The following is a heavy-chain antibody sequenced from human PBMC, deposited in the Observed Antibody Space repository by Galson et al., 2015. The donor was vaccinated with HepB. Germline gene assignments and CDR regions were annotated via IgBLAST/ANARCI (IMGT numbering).Heavy chain of an antibody. Sequence: SLRLSCAASGFTFDDYAMHWVRQAPGKGLEWVSGISWNSGSIGYADSVKGRFTISRDNAKNSLYLQMNSLRAEDTALYYCAKAFFYPPGYYYYMDVWGKGTTVTVSS. CDR2: ISWNSGSI. CDR1: GFTFDDYA. CDR3: AKAFFYPPGYYYYMDV. J-gene: IGHJ6*03. D-gene: IGHD2/OR15-2a*01. V-gene: IGHV3-9*01.